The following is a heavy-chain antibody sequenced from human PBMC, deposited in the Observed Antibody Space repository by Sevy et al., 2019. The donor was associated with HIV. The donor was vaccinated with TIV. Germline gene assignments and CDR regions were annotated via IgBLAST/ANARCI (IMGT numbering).Heavy chain of an antibody. J-gene: IGHJ4*02. CDR1: GFTFSSYA. D-gene: IGHD5-12*01. CDR2: ISGSGIST. Sequence: GGSLRLSCAASGFTFSSYAMSWVRQAPGKGLEWVSAISGSGISTYCADSVKGRFTISRDNSKNTLYLQMNNLRAEDTAVFYCAKGIGYSGYETDYWGQGTLVTVSS. CDR3: AKGIGYSGYETDY. V-gene: IGHV3-23*01.